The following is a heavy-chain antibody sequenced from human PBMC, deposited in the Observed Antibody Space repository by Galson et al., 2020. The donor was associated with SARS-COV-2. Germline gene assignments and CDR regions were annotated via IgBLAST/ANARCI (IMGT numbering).Heavy chain of an antibody. V-gene: IGHV3-7*05. Sequence: GESLKISCVASGFIFSGYWMSWVRQAPGKGLEWLANIKQDESEKFYVDSVKDRFTVSRDNAKNSLYLQMNSLRAEDTAVYYCARDLTGDLRGSDFWGQGTLVTVSS. CDR1: GFIFSGYW. CDR3: ARDLTGDLRGSDF. CDR2: IKQDESEK. D-gene: IGHD7-27*01. J-gene: IGHJ4*02.